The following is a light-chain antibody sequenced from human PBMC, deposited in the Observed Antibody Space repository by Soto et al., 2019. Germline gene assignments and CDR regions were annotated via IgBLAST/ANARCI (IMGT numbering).Light chain of an antibody. J-gene: IGKJ4*01. CDR2: AAS. Sequence: EIVMTQTPATLSVSPGERATLSCSASQSASSNLAWYQHKPGQAASLLIHAASTRATGIPARFSGSGSGTEFTLTISRLQSEEFAVYYCQQYNKWPLTFGGGTKVEIK. CDR3: QQYNKWPLT. V-gene: IGKV3-15*01. CDR1: QSASSN.